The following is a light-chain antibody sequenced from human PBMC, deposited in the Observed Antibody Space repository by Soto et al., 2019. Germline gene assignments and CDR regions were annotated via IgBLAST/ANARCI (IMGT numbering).Light chain of an antibody. Sequence: LTQSPGALSLSPGERATLSCRASQSVNNNLAWYQQKLGQAPRVLIYGASTRATGIPARFTGSGSGTEFILTITSLQSEDSAVYYCQEYNTWPWTFGQGTKVDI. CDR2: GAS. V-gene: IGKV3-15*01. CDR1: QSVNNN. CDR3: QEYNTWPWT. J-gene: IGKJ1*01.